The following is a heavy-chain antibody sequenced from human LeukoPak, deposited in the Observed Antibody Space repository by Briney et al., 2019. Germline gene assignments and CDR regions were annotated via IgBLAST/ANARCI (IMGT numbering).Heavy chain of an antibody. D-gene: IGHD5-24*01. V-gene: IGHV4-31*03. CDR3: ARNRDGYNSFDY. CDR2: IYYSGSS. J-gene: IGHJ4*01. Sequence: PSETLSLTCTVSGGSINNGGYYWSWIRQHPGKGLEWIGYIYYSGSSYYNPSLRSRVTISVDTSKNHFSLKLSSVTAADTAVYYCARNRDGYNSFDYWGHGTLVTVSS. CDR1: GGSINNGGYY.